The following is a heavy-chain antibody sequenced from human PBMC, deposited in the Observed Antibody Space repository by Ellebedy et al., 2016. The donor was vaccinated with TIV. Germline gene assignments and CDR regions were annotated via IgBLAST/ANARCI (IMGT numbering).Heavy chain of an antibody. Sequence: SETLSLTCAVSGGSISSSNWWSWVRQPPGKGLEWIGYIYYSGSTNYTPSLKSRVTISVDTSKNQFSLKLNSVTAADTAVYYCARVPGSVLMVYAGFDYWGQGTLVTVSS. D-gene: IGHD2-8*01. CDR3: ARVPGSVLMVYAGFDY. CDR1: GGSISSSNW. J-gene: IGHJ4*02. V-gene: IGHV4-4*02. CDR2: IYYSGST.